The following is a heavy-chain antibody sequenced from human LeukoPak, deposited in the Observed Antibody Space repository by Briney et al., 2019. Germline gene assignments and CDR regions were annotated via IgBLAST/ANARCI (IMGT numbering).Heavy chain of an antibody. V-gene: IGHV4-59*01. J-gene: IGHJ5*02. Sequence: SETLSLTCTVSGGSISTSYWSWIRQPPGKGLEWIGYINHSGSATYNPSLKSRVTISVDTSKNQFSLKLSSVTAADTAVYYCARDLDDSSGYYSRSNWFDPWGQGTLVTVSS. CDR2: INHSGSA. CDR3: ARDLDDSSGYYSRSNWFDP. CDR1: GGSISTSY. D-gene: IGHD3-22*01.